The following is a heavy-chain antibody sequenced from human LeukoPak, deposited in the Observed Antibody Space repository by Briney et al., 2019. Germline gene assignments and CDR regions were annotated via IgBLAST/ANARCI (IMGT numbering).Heavy chain of an antibody. J-gene: IGHJ4*02. CDR2: FDPEDGET. CDR1: GCTLTELS. D-gene: IGHD3-10*01. Sequence: ASVKVSCKVSGCTLTELSMHWVRQAPGKGLEWMGGFDPEDGETIYAQKFQGRVTMTEDTSTGTAYMELSSLRSEDTAVYYCATTPSGSGSYLTYYFDYWGQGTLVTVSS. V-gene: IGHV1-24*01. CDR3: ATTPSGSGSYLTYYFDY.